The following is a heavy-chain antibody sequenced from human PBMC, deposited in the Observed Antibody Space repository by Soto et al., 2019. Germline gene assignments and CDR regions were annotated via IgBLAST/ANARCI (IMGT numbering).Heavy chain of an antibody. V-gene: IGHV1-18*01. Sequence: QVQLGQSGAEVKKPGASVKVSCKTSGYTFTSYGISWVRQAPGQGLEGMGWISAYNGKTNYEQKLQGRVTMTTETSTSKAYMELRSLRSDDTAVYYCARDLVPGRFYGMDVWGQGTTVTVSS. J-gene: IGHJ6*02. CDR2: ISAYNGKT. CDR1: GYTFTSYG. D-gene: IGHD3-16*02. CDR3: ARDLVPGRFYGMDV.